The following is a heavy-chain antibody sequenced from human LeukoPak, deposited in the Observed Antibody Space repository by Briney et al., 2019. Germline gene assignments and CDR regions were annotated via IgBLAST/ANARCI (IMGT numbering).Heavy chain of an antibody. V-gene: IGHV3-11*04. Sequence: PGGSLRLSCAASGFTFSDYYMTWIRQAPGKGLEWVSYISNTGSGIYYADSVKGRFTISRDNAKNSLYLQMNSLRAEDTAVYYYARGAAGNWFDPWGRGTLVTVSS. D-gene: IGHD2-15*01. CDR2: ISNTGSGI. J-gene: IGHJ5*02. CDR3: ARGAAGNWFDP. CDR1: GFTFSDYY.